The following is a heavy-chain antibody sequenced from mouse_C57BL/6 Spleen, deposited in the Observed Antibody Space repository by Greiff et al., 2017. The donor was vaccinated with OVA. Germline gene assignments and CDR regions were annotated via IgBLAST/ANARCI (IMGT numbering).Heavy chain of an antibody. Sequence: EVHLVESEGGLVQPGSSMKLSCTASGFTFSDYYMAWVRQVPEKGLEWVANINYDGSSTYYLDSLKSRFIISRDNAKNILYLQMSSLKSEDTATYYCARDRTVVARYFDVWGTGTTVTVSS. D-gene: IGHD1-1*01. CDR3: ARDRTVVARYFDV. CDR2: INYDGSST. V-gene: IGHV5-16*01. CDR1: GFTFSDYY. J-gene: IGHJ1*03.